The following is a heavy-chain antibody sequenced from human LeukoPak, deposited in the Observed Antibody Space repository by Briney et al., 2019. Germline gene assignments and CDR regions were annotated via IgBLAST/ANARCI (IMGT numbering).Heavy chain of an antibody. CDR2: IYWSNEK. J-gene: IGHJ4*02. D-gene: IGHD3-3*01. CDR1: GFSLSTYGVG. Sequence: SGPTLVNPTQTLTLTCTFSGFSLSTYGVGVGWIRQPPGKALEWLALIYWSNEKRYSPSLKSRLSITKDTSKNQVVLTMTNMEPVDTGTYYCTHLQPRNGYYRYWGQGTLVTVSS. CDR3: THLQPRNGYYRY. V-gene: IGHV2-5*01.